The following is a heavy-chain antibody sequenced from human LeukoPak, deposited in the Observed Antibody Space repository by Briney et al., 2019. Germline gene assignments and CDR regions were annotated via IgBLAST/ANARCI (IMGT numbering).Heavy chain of an antibody. CDR2: IFYNGNT. Sequence: SETLSLTCTVSDGSMSPYYWSWIRQSPGKGLEWIAYIFYNGNTKYNPSLWSRVTISIDTSRNQFSLNLNSVTAADTAVCNCTRERTGPSVSDIRSYYFPQGVHPPQPHY. CDR1: DGSMSPYY. V-gene: IGHV4-59*01. J-gene: IGHJ6*01. CDR3: TRERTGPSVSDIRSYYFPQGVHPPQPHY. D-gene: IGHD3-10*01.